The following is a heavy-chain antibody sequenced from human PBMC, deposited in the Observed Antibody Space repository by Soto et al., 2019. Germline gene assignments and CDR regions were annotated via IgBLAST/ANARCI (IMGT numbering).Heavy chain of an antibody. D-gene: IGHD2-8*01. J-gene: IGHJ4*02. Sequence: PSETLSLTCAVSGGSISSGGYSWSWIRQPPGKGLEWIGYIYHSGSTYYNPSLKSRVTISVDRSKNQFSLKLSSVTAADTAVYYCARGDCTNGVCYIDYWGQGTLVTVSS. CDR2: IYHSGST. V-gene: IGHV4-30-2*01. CDR3: ARGDCTNGVCYIDY. CDR1: GGSISSGGYS.